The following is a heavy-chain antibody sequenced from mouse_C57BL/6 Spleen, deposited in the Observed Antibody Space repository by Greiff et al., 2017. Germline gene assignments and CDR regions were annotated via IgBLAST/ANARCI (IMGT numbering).Heavy chain of an antibody. V-gene: IGHV5-16*01. Sequence: EVKLVESEGGLVQPGSSMKLSCTASGFTFSDYYMAWVRQVPEKGLEWVANINYDGSSTYYLDSLKSRFIISSDNAKNILYLQMSSLKSEDTATYYCARGGGYVSPLAMDYCGQGTSVTVSS. CDR3: ARGGGYVSPLAMDY. CDR2: INYDGSST. CDR1: GFTFSDYY. D-gene: IGHD1-1*01. J-gene: IGHJ4*01.